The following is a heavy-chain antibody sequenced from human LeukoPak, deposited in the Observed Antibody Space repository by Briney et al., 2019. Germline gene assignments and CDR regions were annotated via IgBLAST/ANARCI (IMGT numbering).Heavy chain of an antibody. V-gene: IGHV4-59*12. CDR2: IYYSGST. CDR3: ARRDYYYYYMDV. Sequence: PSETLSLTCTVSGGSISSYYWSWIRQPPGKGLEWIGYIYYSGSTNYKPSLKSRVTISVDTSKNQFSLKLSSVTAADTAVYYCARRDYYYYYMDVWGKGTTVTISS. J-gene: IGHJ6*03. CDR1: GGSISSYY.